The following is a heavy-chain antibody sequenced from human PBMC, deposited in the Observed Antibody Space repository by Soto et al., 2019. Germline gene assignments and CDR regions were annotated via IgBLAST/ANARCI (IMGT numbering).Heavy chain of an antibody. J-gene: IGHJ2*01. V-gene: IGHV4-4*01. CDR2: IYHSGST. CDR3: EDGIRDVRSVSAFLLNRSSDL. Sequence: GKGLEWIGEIYHSGSTNYNPSLKSRVTISVDKSKNQFSLKLSSVTAADTFFFQAEDGIRDVRSVSAFLLNRSSDL. D-gene: IGHD3-10*02.